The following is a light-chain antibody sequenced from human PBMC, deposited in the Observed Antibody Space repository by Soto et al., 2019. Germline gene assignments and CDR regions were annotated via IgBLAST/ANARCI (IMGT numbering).Light chain of an antibody. CDR1: QTISSG. J-gene: IGKJ1*01. CDR2: KAS. Sequence: DIQMTQSPSTLSGSVGDRVTITCRASQTISSGLAWYQQKPGKAPKLLIYKASTLKSGVPSRFSGSELGTEFPRTISSLQSDDCAGYNCQLHNSYSEAFGQGTKADIK. CDR3: QLHNSYSEA. V-gene: IGKV1-5*03.